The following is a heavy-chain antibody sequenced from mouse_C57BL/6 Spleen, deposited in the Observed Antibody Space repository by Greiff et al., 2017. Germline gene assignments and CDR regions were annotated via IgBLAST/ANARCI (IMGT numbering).Heavy chain of an antibody. V-gene: IGHV1-26*01. CDR1: GYTFTDYY. Sequence: EVQLQQSGPELVKPGASVKISCKASGYTFTDYYMNWVKQSHGKSLEWIGDINPNNGGTSYNQKFKGKATLTVDTSSSTAYMELRSLTSEDSAVYYWARKGWGNPDWFDYWGQGTTLTVSS. CDR3: ARKGWGNPDWFDY. CDR2: INPNNGGT. D-gene: IGHD2-1*01. J-gene: IGHJ2*01.